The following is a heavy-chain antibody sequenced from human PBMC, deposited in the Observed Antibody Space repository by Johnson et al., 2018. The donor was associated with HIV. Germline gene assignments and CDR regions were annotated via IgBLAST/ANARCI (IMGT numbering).Heavy chain of an antibody. V-gene: IGHV3-11*04. J-gene: IGHJ3*02. CDR1: GFTFSDYY. CDR2: ISSSGSTV. Sequence: QVLLVESGGGLVKPGGSLRLSCAASGFTFSDYYMSWIRQAPGKGLEWVSYISSSGSTVYYADSVRGRFSISRDNTKHSLYLQMNSLRAEDTALYYCARDRGYWDAFDIWGQGTMVTVSS. CDR3: ARDRGYWDAFDI. D-gene: IGHD3-22*01.